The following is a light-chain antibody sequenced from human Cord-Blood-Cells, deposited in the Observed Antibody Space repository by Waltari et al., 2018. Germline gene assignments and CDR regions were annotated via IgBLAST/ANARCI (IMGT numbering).Light chain of an antibody. CDR2: DVS. Sequence: QSALTQPRSVSGSPGRSVTISCTGTSSDVGAYNYVSWYQQHPGKAPKLMIYDVSKRPSGVPDRFSGSKSGNTASLTISGLQAEDEADYYCCSYAGSYVFGTGTKVTVL. J-gene: IGLJ1*01. CDR1: SSDVGAYNY. V-gene: IGLV2-11*01. CDR3: CSYAGSYV.